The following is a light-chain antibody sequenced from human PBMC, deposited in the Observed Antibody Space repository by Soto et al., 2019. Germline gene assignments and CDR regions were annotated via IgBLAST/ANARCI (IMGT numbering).Light chain of an antibody. CDR3: HAWDSNTVV. J-gene: IGLJ2*01. CDR2: RDT. Sequence: SYELTQPLSVSVALGQTARITCGGHNIGSKRVHWYQQRPGQAPVLIIYRDTNRPSGIPERFSGSNSGNTATLTLSRAQVGDEADYFCHAWDSNTVVLGGGTKLTVL. V-gene: IGLV3-9*01. CDR1: NIGSKR.